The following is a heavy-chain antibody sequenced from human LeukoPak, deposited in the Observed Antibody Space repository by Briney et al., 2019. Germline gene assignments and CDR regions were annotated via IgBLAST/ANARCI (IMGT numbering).Heavy chain of an antibody. CDR2: IWYGGSNK. V-gene: IGHV3-30*02. CDR1: GFTFSSYG. CDR3: AKDQGGGSYFDY. Sequence: GGSLRLSCAASGFTFSSYGMHWVRQAPGKGLEWVAVIWYGGSNKYYADSVKGRFTISRDNSKNTLYLQMNSLRAEDTAVYYCAKDQGGGSYFDYWGQGTLVTVSS. D-gene: IGHD1-26*01. J-gene: IGHJ4*02.